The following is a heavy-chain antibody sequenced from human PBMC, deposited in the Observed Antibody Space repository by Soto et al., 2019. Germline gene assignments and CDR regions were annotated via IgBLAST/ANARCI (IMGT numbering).Heavy chain of an antibody. CDR2: VQMSGTT. D-gene: IGHD1-1*01. CDR3: AKDRSTMRWFDP. V-gene: IGHV4-4*07. J-gene: IGHJ5*02. CDR1: GASVRSYH. Sequence: PSETLSLTCAVSGASVRSYHWRWIRQAAGKGLEWMGRVQMSGTTNYNPSLKTRVTMSLDTTKNEVSLRMTSVTAADTAVYFCAKDRSTMRWFDPWGQGILVTVSS.